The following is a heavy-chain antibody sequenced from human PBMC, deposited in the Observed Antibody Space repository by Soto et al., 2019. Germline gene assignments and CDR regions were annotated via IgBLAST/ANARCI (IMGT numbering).Heavy chain of an antibody. CDR2: ISYDGSNK. J-gene: IGHJ4*02. CDR3: ARGRGAGDY. V-gene: IGHV3-30-3*01. D-gene: IGHD1-26*01. CDR1: GFTFSSYA. Sequence: PGGSLRLSCAASGFTFSSYAMHWVRQAPGKGLEWVAVISYDGSNKYYADSVKGRFTISRDNSKNTLYLQMNSLRSEDTAVYYCARGRGAGDYWGQGTLVTVSS.